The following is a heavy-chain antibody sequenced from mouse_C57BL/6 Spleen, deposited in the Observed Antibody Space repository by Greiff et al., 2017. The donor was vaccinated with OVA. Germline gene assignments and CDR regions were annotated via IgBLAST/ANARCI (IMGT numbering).Heavy chain of an antibody. V-gene: IGHV7-1*01. J-gene: IGHJ4*01. CDR2: SRNKANDYTT. CDR3: ARDGFITTDLHGVGY. CDR1: GFTFSDFY. Sequence: EVKVVESGGGLVQSGRSLRLSCATSGFTFSDFYMEWVRQAPGKGLEWIAASRNKANDYTTEYSASVKGRFIVSRDTSQSILYLQMNALRAEDTAIYYCARDGFITTDLHGVGYWGQGASVTVSS. D-gene: IGHD1-1*01.